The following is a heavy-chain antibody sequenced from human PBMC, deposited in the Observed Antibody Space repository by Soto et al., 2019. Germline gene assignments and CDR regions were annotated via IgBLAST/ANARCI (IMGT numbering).Heavy chain of an antibody. J-gene: IGHJ6*03. CDR2: ISSSSSTI. D-gene: IGHD6-13*01. Sequence: EVQLVESGGGLVQPGGSLRLSCAASGFTFSSYSMNWVRQAPGKGLEWVSYISSSSSTIYYADSVKGRFTISRDNAKNSLYLQMNSLRAEDTAVYYCASVGAAAGYFYYMDVWGKGTTVTVSS. CDR1: GFTFSSYS. CDR3: ASVGAAAGYFYYMDV. V-gene: IGHV3-48*01.